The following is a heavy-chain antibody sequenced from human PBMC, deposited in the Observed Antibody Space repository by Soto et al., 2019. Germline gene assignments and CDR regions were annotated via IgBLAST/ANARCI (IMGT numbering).Heavy chain of an antibody. V-gene: IGHV3-30*18. CDR3: AKGCDV. J-gene: IGHJ6*02. Sequence: QVQLVESGGGVVQPGRSLRLSCAASGFTFSSYGMHWVRQAPGKGLEWVAVISYDGSNKYYADSVKGRFTIPRDNSKNTLYLQMNSLRAEDTAVYYCAKGCDVWGQGTTVTVSS. CDR1: GFTFSSYG. CDR2: ISYDGSNK.